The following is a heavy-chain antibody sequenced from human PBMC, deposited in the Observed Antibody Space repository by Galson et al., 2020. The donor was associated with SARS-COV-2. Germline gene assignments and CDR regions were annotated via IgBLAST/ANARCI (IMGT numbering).Heavy chain of an antibody. Sequence: GESLKISCAASGLTFSNYAMSWVRRAPGKGLEWVSGISGSGRTTSYADSVKGRFTISRDNSKNTLYLQINTLRAEDTAVYYCAYRNEYDNGNYYLYYFDYWGQGTLVTVAS. CDR1: GLTFSNYA. CDR3: AYRNEYDNGNYYLYYFDY. D-gene: IGHD3-10*01. J-gene: IGHJ4*01. V-gene: IGHV3-23*01. CDR2: ISGSGRTT.